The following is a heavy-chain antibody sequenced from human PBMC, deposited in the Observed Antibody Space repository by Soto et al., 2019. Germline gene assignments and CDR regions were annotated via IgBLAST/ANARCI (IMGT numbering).Heavy chain of an antibody. V-gene: IGHV4-59*11. D-gene: IGHD6-13*01. CDR1: GGSISCHH. J-gene: IGHJ6*02. CDR3: PLGSAAGNGLYYYYYGMDV. CDR2: IYYSGST. Sequence: SETLPLTCTVSGGSISCHHWSWIRQPPGKGLEKIGDIYYSGSTNYNPSLKSRVTISVDTSKNQFSLKLSSVTAADTAVYYCPLGSAAGNGLYYYYYGMDVWGQGTTVT.